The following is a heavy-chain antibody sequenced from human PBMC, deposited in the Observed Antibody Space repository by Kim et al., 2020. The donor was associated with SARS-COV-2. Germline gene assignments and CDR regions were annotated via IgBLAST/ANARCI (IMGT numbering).Heavy chain of an antibody. Sequence: SETLSLTCTVSGGSISSGGYYWSWIRQHPGKGLEWIGYIYYSGSTYYNPSLKSRVTISVDTSKNQFSLKLSSVTAADTAVYYCARDLPAAANAFDIWGQGTMVTVSS. J-gene: IGHJ3*02. D-gene: IGHD6-13*01. CDR1: GGSISSGGYY. V-gene: IGHV4-31*03. CDR3: ARDLPAAANAFDI. CDR2: IYYSGST.